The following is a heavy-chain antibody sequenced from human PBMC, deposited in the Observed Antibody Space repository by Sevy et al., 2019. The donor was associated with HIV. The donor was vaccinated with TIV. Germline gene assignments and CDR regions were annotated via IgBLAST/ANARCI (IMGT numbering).Heavy chain of an antibody. V-gene: IGHV4-59*01. CDR1: GGSIRSYY. CDR2: IYYSGST. J-gene: IGHJ4*02. D-gene: IGHD1-26*01. CDR3: ARVGSDWELDY. Sequence: KQSQTLSLTCSVSGGSIRSYYWSWIRQPPGKGLEWIGYIYYSGSTNYNPSLKSRVTISVDTSENQFSLKLSSVTAADTALYYCARVGSDWELDYWGQGTLVTVSS.